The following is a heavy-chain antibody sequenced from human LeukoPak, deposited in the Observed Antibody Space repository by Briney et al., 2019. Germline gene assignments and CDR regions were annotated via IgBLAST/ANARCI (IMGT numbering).Heavy chain of an antibody. CDR2: IYYSGST. Sequence: PSQTLSLTCTVSGGSISSGGYYWSWIRQHPGKGLEWIGYIYYSGSTNYNPSLKSRVTISVDTSKNQFSLKLSSVTAADTAVYYCARASRWGAFYDYVWGSSTAGSAASDYWGQGTLVAVSS. CDR1: GGSISSGGYY. CDR3: ARASRWGAFYDYVWGSSTAGSAASDY. J-gene: IGHJ4*02. D-gene: IGHD3-16*01. V-gene: IGHV4-61*08.